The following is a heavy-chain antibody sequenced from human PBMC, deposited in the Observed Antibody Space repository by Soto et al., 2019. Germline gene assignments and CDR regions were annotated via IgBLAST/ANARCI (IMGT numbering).Heavy chain of an antibody. CDR2: ISSSSTI. D-gene: IGHD5-18*01. Sequence: GGSLRLSCAASGFTFSSYSMNWVRQAPGKGLEWVSYISSSSTIYYADSVKGRFTISRDNAKNSLYLQMNSLRDEDTAVYYCASPLGYSYGYGLDYWGQGTLVTVSS. V-gene: IGHV3-48*02. CDR3: ASPLGYSYGYGLDY. CDR1: GFTFSSYS. J-gene: IGHJ4*02.